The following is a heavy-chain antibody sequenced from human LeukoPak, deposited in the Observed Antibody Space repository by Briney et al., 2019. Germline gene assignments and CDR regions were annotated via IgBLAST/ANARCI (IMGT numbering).Heavy chain of an antibody. CDR3: ARGGDRSFDY. CDR2: ISWNSGSI. V-gene: IGHV3-9*01. CDR1: GFTFDDYA. Sequence: GGSLRLSCAAPGFTFDDYAMHWVRQAPGKGLEWVSGISWNSGSIGYADSVKGRFTISRDNAKNSLYLQMNSLRAEDTALYYCARGGDRSFDYWGQGTLVTVSS. J-gene: IGHJ4*02. D-gene: IGHD3-10*01.